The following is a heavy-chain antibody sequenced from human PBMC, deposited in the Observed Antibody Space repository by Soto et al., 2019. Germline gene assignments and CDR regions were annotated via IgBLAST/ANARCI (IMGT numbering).Heavy chain of an antibody. CDR2: INSDGSST. CDR3: AKVLDTAMASEYYYYGMDV. CDR1: GFTFSSYW. J-gene: IGHJ6*02. Sequence: PGGSLRLSCAASGFTFSSYWMHWVRQAPGKGLVWVSRINSDGSSTSYADSVKGRFTISRDNAKNTLYLQMNSLRAEDTAVYYCAKVLDTAMASEYYYYGMDVWGQGTTVTVSS. D-gene: IGHD5-18*01. V-gene: IGHV3-74*01.